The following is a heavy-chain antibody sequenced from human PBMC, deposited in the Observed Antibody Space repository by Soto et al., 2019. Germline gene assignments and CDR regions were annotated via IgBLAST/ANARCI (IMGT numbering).Heavy chain of an antibody. CDR3: ARVGHYYYGMDV. D-gene: IGHD3-3*01. CDR1: GYTFTTYV. Sequence: QVQLVQSGAEVKKPGASVKVSCKASGYTFTTYVMHWVRQAPGQRLEWMGWINAGNDNTKYSQKFQGRVTITRDTSARTVYMGLSSLSSEDPAVYYCARVGHYYYGMDVWGRGTTVTVSS. J-gene: IGHJ6*02. V-gene: IGHV1-3*01. CDR2: INAGNDNT.